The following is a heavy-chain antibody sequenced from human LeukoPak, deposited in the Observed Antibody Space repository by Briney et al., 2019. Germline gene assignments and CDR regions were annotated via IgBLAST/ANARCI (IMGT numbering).Heavy chain of an antibody. CDR2: IWYDGSNK. Sequence: GGSLRLSCAASGFTFSSYGMHWVRQAPGKGLEWVAVIWYDGSNKYYADSVKGRFTISRDNSKNTLYLQMNSLRAEDTAVYYCARVTFGSGSYTPFDPWGQGTLVTVSS. CDR3: ARVTFGSGSYTPFDP. D-gene: IGHD3-10*01. V-gene: IGHV3-33*01. CDR1: GFTFSSYG. J-gene: IGHJ5*02.